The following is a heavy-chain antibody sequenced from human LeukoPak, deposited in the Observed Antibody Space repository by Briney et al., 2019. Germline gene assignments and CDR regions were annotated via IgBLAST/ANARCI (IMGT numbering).Heavy chain of an antibody. J-gene: IGHJ4*02. D-gene: IGHD2-15*01. V-gene: IGHV3-23*01. CDR1: GFTFSSYA. Sequence: PGGSLRLSCAASGFTFSSYAMTWVRRAPGKGLEWVSAISGSGGSTYYADSVKGRLTISRDNSKNTLYLQMNSLRAEDTAVYYCAKANGRDCSGGTCYSLDYWGRGTLVTISS. CDR2: ISGSGGST. CDR3: AKANGRDCSGGTCYSLDY.